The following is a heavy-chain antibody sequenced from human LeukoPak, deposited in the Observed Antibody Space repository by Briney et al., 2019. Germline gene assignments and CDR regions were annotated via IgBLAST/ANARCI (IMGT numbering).Heavy chain of an antibody. D-gene: IGHD3-10*01. Sequence: GGSLRLSCVASGFSFDDYAMHWVRQAPGEGLEWVSGVSWDGNNIGYADSVKGRFTISRDNAKNSLYLQMNSLRAEDTALYYCGKSTVGRYNYYMDVWGKGTTVTVSS. CDR3: GKSTVGRYNYYMDV. CDR1: GFSFDDYA. CDR2: VSWDGNNI. J-gene: IGHJ6*03. V-gene: IGHV3-9*01.